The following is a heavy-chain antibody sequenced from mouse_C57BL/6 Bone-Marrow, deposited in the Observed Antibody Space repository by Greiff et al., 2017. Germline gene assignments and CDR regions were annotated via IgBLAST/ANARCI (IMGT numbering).Heavy chain of an antibody. J-gene: IGHJ2*01. D-gene: IGHD1-1*01. CDR2: INPSNGYT. CDR1: GYTFTSYS. Sequence: QVQLKQSGAELVRPGASVKMSCKASGYTFTSYSMHWVKQRPGQGLEWIGDINPSNGYTNYNQKFKDKATLTADKSSSTAYMQLSSLTSEDSAVYYCARPFGSSYRLDYWGQGTTLTVSS. V-gene: IGHV1-4*01. CDR3: ARPFGSSYRLDY.